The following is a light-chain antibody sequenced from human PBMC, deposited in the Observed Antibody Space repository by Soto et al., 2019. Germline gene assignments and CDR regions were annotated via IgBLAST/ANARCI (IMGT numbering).Light chain of an antibody. J-gene: IGKJ4*01. CDR3: QQSYSFPLT. Sequence: DIQMTQSPSSLSASVGDRVTIACRSSQSIGSFLNWYQHKPGKAPRPLIFGTSTLQSGVSSRISASGSGTDFTLTISSLQPEDFASYYCQQSYSFPLTFGGGTKV. CDR1: QSIGSF. V-gene: IGKV1-39*01. CDR2: GTS.